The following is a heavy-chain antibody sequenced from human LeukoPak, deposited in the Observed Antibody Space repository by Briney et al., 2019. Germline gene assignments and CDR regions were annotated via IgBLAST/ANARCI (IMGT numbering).Heavy chain of an antibody. Sequence: GESLKISCKGSGYNFTSYWVDWVRQMPGKGLEWMGIIYPGDSDTRYSPSFQGQVTISADKSISTSYLQWSSLKASDTAMYYCARSLGAHCSNGVCSKIGGGNAFDIWGQGTMVTVSS. CDR3: ARSLGAHCSNGVCSKIGGGNAFDI. J-gene: IGHJ3*02. V-gene: IGHV5-51*01. CDR2: IYPGDSDT. D-gene: IGHD2-8*01. CDR1: GYNFTSYW.